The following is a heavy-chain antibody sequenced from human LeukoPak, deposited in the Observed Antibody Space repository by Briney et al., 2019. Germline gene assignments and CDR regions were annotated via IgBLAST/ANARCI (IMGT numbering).Heavy chain of an antibody. CDR1: PAYFSSAYF. D-gene: IGHD3-16*01. Sequence: PSETLSLTCAVFPAYFSSAYFWGWIRQAPGKGLQWLGSISHSGWTDYNPSLKSRVTLSLDTSKNQFSLRLTSLTAADTAAYYCSRGGGQGGPVSWFDPWGQGTLVTVSS. CDR2: ISHSGWT. CDR3: SRGGGQGGPVSWFDP. J-gene: IGHJ5*02. V-gene: IGHV4-38-2*01.